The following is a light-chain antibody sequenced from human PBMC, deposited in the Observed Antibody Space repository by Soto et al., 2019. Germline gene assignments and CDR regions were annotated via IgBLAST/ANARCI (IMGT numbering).Light chain of an antibody. CDR2: SND. CDR1: NSNIGRND. CDR3: AAWDDTLRARV. V-gene: IGLV1-44*01. Sequence: QSVLAQPPSASGTPGQRVTISCSGSNSNIGRNDVTWYQQVPGTAPQCLIYSNDQRPSGVPDRISGSRSGISASLAISGLQSGDEAEYYCAAWDDTLRARVFGGGTKLTVL. J-gene: IGLJ2*01.